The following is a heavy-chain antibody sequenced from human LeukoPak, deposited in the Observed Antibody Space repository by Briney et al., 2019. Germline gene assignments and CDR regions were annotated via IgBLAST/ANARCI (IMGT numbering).Heavy chain of an antibody. V-gene: IGHV3-48*03. Sequence: GGSLRLSCAASGFTFSSYEMNWVRQAPGKGLEWVSYISSSGSTIYYADSVKGRFTLSRDNAKNSLYLQMNSLRAEDTAVYYCVREAVSSSWNNWHFDLWGRGTLVTVSS. D-gene: IGHD6-13*01. CDR2: ISSSGSTI. J-gene: IGHJ2*01. CDR3: VREAVSSSWNNWHFDL. CDR1: GFTFSSYE.